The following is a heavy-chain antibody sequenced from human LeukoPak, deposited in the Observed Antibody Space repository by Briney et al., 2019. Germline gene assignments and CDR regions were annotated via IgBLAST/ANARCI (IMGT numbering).Heavy chain of an antibody. CDR3: ARVGARQILEY. J-gene: IGHJ4*02. D-gene: IGHD4-17*01. CDR1: EFTFSSYW. V-gene: IGHV3-7*01. CDR2: IKQDGGEK. Sequence: RGSLRLSCAASEFTFSSYWMSWVRQAPGKGLEWVANIKQDGGEKYYLDSVKGRFTVSRDNAKNSLYLQMSSLRAEDTAVYYCARVGARQILEYWGQGTLVTVSS.